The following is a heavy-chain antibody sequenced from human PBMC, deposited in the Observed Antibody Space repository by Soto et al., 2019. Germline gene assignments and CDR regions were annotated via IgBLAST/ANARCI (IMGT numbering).Heavy chain of an antibody. J-gene: IGHJ4*02. CDR1: GFPFSRYG. D-gene: IGHD1-1*01. CDR2: ISWDGLAQ. CDR3: AKETIQVGGPNYFDS. Sequence: VQLVESGGGVVQPGRSLRLLCEASGFPFSRYGMHWVRQAPGMGLEWVAVISWDGLAQYYGDSVRGRFTISRDNSQSTLYLQMNSLRTENTAIYYCAKETIQVGGPNYFDSGGQGVLVTVSS. V-gene: IGHV3-30*18.